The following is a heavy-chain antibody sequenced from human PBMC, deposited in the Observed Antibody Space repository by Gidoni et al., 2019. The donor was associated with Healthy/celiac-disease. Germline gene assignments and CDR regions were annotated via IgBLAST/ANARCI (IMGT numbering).Heavy chain of an antibody. CDR1: VGTFSIYA. V-gene: IGHV1-69*06. CDR2: IIPIFGTA. Sequence: QVQLVQSGAEVKKPGSSVKVSCKASVGTFSIYAISWVRQAPGQGLEWMGGIIPIFGTANYAQKFQGRVTITADKSTSTAYMELSSLRSEDTAVYYCARESRYYYDSSGNFDYWGQGTLVTVSS. CDR3: ARESRYYYDSSGNFDY. D-gene: IGHD3-22*01. J-gene: IGHJ4*02.